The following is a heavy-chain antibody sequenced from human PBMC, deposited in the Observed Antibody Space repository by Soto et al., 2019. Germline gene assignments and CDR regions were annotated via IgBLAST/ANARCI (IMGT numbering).Heavy chain of an antibody. J-gene: IGHJ4*02. V-gene: IGHV3-21*01. CDR3: ALSYDFWSSPPYYFDY. CDR2: ISSSSSYI. CDR1: GFTFSSYS. Sequence: GGSLRLSCAASGFTFSSYSMNWVRQAPGRGLEWVSSISSSSSYIYYADSVKGRFTISRDNAKNSPYLQMNSLRAEDTAVYYCALSYDFWSSPPYYFDYWGQGTLVTVSS. D-gene: IGHD3-3*01.